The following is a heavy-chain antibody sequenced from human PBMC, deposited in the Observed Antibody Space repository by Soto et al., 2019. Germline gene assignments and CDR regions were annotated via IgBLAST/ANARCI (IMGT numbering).Heavy chain of an antibody. CDR3: ARDSVRQLVPGFDY. J-gene: IGHJ4*02. V-gene: IGHV1-18*01. CDR2: ISAYNGNT. D-gene: IGHD6-6*01. Sequence: ASVKVSCKASGYTFTSYGISWVRQAPGQGLEWMGWISAYNGNTNYAQKLQGRVTMTTDTPTSTAYMELRSLRSDDTAVYYCARDSVRQLVPGFDYWGQGTLVTVSS. CDR1: GYTFTSYG.